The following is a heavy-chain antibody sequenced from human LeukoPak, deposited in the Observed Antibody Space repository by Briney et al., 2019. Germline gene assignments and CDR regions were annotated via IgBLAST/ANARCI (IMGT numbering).Heavy chain of an antibody. CDR1: GGSISSYY. V-gene: IGHV4-4*07. Sequence: SETLSLTCTVSGGSISSYYWSWIRQPAGKGLEWIGRIYTSGSTNYNPSLKSRVTMSVDTSKNQFSLKLSSVTAADTAVYYCARDSYGSNRGYNYYMDVWGKGTTVTVSS. J-gene: IGHJ6*03. CDR3: ARDSYGSNRGYNYYMDV. CDR2: IYTSGST. D-gene: IGHD4/OR15-4a*01.